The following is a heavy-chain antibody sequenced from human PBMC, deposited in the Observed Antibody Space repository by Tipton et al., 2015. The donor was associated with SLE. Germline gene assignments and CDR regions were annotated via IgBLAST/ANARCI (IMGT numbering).Heavy chain of an antibody. CDR2: IYDTGTT. Sequence: GLVKPSQTLSLTCAVSGDSVSNEFYSWGWVRQPAGKGLEWIGEIYDTGTTNYHPSLKSRVTMSVDTSKNQFSLKLTSVTAADTAVYYCARGVLRPFDYWGQGTLVTVSS. V-gene: IGHV4-61*10. CDR3: ARGVLRPFDY. D-gene: IGHD1-1*01. CDR1: GDSVSNEFYS. J-gene: IGHJ4*02.